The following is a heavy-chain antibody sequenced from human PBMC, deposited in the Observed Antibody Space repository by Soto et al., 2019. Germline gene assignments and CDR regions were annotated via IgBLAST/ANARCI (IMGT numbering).Heavy chain of an antibody. J-gene: IGHJ1*01. V-gene: IGHV4-39*01. CDR3: AYGGCSGGSCYRKYFQH. Sequence: SETLSLTCTVSGGSISSSSYYWGWIRQPPGKGLEWIGSIYYSGSTYYNPSLKSRVTISVDTSKNQFSLKLSSVTAADTAVYYRAYGGCSGGSCYRKYFQHWGQGTLVTVSS. CDR1: GGSISSSSYY. CDR2: IYYSGST. D-gene: IGHD2-15*01.